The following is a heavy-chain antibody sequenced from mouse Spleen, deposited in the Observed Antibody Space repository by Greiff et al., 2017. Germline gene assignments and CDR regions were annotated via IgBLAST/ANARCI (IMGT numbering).Heavy chain of an antibody. CDR1: GFTFTDYY. CDR3: ARDRRYDDVMDY. CDR2: IRNKANGYTT. J-gene: IGHJ4*01. Sequence: EVKVVESGGGLVQPGGSLSLSRAASGFTFTDYYMSWVRQPPGKALEWLGFIRNKANGYTTEYSASVKGRFTISRDNSQSILYLQMNTLRAEDSATYYCARDRRYDDVMDYWGQGTSVTVSS. V-gene: IGHV7-3*02. D-gene: IGHD2-14*01.